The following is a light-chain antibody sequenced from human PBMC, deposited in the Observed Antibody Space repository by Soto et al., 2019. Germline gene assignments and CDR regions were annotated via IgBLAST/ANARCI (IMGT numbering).Light chain of an antibody. V-gene: IGKV3-20*01. J-gene: IGKJ1*01. Sequence: EIVLTQSPGTLSLSPGETATLSFSASQSLTSSYLAWYQQRPGQAPSLLIYGVSSRATGIPDRFSGSGSGTDFTLTITRLEPEDFAVYYCQHYGYSLWTFGQGTKVDNK. CDR1: QSLTSSY. CDR3: QHYGYSLWT. CDR2: GVS.